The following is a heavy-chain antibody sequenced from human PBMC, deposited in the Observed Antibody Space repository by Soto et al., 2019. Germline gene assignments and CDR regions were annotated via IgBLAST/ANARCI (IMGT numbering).Heavy chain of an antibody. CDR3: ASGIQLWLRRINNGYSG. CDR2: IIPMFGIA. CDR1: GGTFSTYA. Sequence: QVQLVQSGAEVKKPASSVKVSCKAPGGTFSTYAISWVRQAPGQGLEWMGGIIPMFGIANYAQRFQDRVTITADESTNTGYMELSSLRSEDTAVYFCASGIQLWLRRINNGYSGWGQGTLVTVSS. J-gene: IGHJ4*02. D-gene: IGHD5-18*01. V-gene: IGHV1-69*12.